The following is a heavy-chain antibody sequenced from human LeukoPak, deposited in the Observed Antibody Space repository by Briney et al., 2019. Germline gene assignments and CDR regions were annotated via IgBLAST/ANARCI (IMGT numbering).Heavy chain of an antibody. J-gene: IGHJ4*02. D-gene: IGHD6-6*01. CDR3: AVGSSSAPDY. Sequence: ASVKVSCKASGYTFSSYAISWVRQAPGQGLEWMGGIIPIFGTANYAQKFQGRVTITTDESTSTAYMELSSLRSEDTAVYYCAVGSSSAPDYWGQGTLVTVSS. CDR2: IIPIFGTA. CDR1: GYTFSSYA. V-gene: IGHV1-69*05.